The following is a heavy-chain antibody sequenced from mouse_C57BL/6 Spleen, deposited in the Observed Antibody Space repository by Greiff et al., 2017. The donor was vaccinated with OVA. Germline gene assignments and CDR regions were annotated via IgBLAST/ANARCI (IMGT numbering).Heavy chain of an antibody. CDR3: ARSRDDYAMDY. V-gene: IGHV1-80*01. Sequence: QVQLKESGAELVKPGASVKISCKASGYAFSSYWMNWVKQRPGKGLEWIGQIYPGDGDTNYNGKFKGKATLTADKSSSTAYMQLSSLTSEDSAVDFCARSRDDYAMDYWGQGTSVTVSS. CDR2: IYPGDGDT. CDR1: GYAFSSYW. J-gene: IGHJ4*01. D-gene: IGHD3-3*01.